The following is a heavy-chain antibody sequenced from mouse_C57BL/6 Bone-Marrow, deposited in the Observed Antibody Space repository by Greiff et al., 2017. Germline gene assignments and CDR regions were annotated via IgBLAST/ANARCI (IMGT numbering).Heavy chain of an antibody. D-gene: IGHD2-4*01. V-gene: IGHV1-42*01. J-gene: IGHJ3*01. CDR3: GNYDYDGFAY. CDR2: INPSTGGT. CDR1: GYSFTGYY. Sequence: VQLQQSGPELVKPGASVKISCKASGYSFTGYYMNWVKQSPEKSLEWIGEINPSTGGTTYNQKFKAKATLTVDKSSSTAYMQLKSLTSEDSAVYYCGNYDYDGFAYWGQGTLVTVSA.